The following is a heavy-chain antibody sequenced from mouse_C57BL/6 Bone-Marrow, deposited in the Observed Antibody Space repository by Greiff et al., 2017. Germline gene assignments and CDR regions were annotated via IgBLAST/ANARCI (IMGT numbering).Heavy chain of an antibody. CDR1: GFTFSDYG. Sequence: EVKLMESGGGLVKPGGSLTLSCAASGFTFSDYGMHWVRQAPEKGLEWVAYISSGSSTIYYADTVKGRFTISRDNAKNTLFLQMTSLRSEDTAMYYCARSATGDAMDYWGQGTSVTVSS. D-gene: IGHD1-1*01. V-gene: IGHV5-17*01. J-gene: IGHJ4*01. CDR3: ARSATGDAMDY. CDR2: ISSGSSTI.